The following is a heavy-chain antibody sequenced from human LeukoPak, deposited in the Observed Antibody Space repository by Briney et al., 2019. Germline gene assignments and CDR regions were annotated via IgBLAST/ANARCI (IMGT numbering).Heavy chain of an antibody. J-gene: IGHJ3*02. Sequence: GGSLRLSCAASGFTFDDYAMHWVRQAPGKGLEWVSGISWNSGSIGYADSVKGRFTISRDNAKNSLYLQMNSLRAEDTALYYCAKTYYYGSGSPGAFDIWGQGTMVTVSS. D-gene: IGHD3-10*01. CDR1: GFTFDDYA. V-gene: IGHV3-9*01. CDR3: AKTYYYGSGSPGAFDI. CDR2: ISWNSGSI.